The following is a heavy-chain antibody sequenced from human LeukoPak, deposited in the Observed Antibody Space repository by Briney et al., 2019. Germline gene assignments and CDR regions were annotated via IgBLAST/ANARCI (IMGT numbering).Heavy chain of an antibody. J-gene: IGHJ4*02. CDR3: ARLLKIAAAGPFDY. CDR1: GFTVSSNY. CDR2: IYSGGST. Sequence: AGGSLRLSCAASGFTVSSNYMSWVRQAPGKGLEWVSVIYSGGSTYYADSVKGRFTISRDNSKNTLYFQMNSLRAEDTAVYYCARLLKIAAAGPFDYWGQGTLVTVSS. V-gene: IGHV3-53*01. D-gene: IGHD6-13*01.